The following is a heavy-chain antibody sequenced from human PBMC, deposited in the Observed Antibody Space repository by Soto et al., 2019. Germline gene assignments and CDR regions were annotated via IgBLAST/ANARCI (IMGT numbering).Heavy chain of an antibody. CDR1: GASMRSTSYY. D-gene: IGHD4-17*01. Sequence: QLQLQESGPGLVKPSETLSLTCTVSGASMRSTSYYWGWIRQPPGKGLEWIGSVHFGGRTYYNPSLRSRVSISVETSKKQLSLRLSSLTAADTAVYYCARQPNYDYGDYGPMDYWGQGTLVTVSS. CDR2: VHFGGRT. J-gene: IGHJ4*02. CDR3: ARQPNYDYGDYGPMDY. V-gene: IGHV4-39*01.